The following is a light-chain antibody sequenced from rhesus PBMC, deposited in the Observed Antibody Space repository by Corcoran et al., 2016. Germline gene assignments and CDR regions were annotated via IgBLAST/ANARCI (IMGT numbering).Light chain of an antibody. CDR1: QSLVHSNGKTY. J-gene: IGKJ3*01. V-gene: IGKV2-65*01. CDR2: QVS. Sequence: DVVMTQSPLSLPITPGQPASISCRSSQSLVHSNGKTYLNWYQQKTRQPPRRLIYQVSNRESGGPDRFSGRGAVTEFTLQISRVEAEDVGVYYCGQGTNVPFTFGPGTKLDIK. CDR3: GQGTNVPFT.